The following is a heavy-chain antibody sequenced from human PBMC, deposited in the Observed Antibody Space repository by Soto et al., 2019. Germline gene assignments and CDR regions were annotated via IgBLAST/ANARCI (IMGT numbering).Heavy chain of an antibody. Sequence: PGGSLRLSCAASGFRFSLFWMSWVRQTPGKGLEWVANINEDGSEKFFADSVKGRFTISRDNAKNSLSLQMNSLTADDTAVYYCATKGWQQSSYYFDYWGQGTLVTVSS. CDR3: ATKGWQQSSYYFDY. V-gene: IGHV3-7*03. CDR1: GFRFSLFW. CDR2: INEDGSEK. D-gene: IGHD6-6*01. J-gene: IGHJ4*02.